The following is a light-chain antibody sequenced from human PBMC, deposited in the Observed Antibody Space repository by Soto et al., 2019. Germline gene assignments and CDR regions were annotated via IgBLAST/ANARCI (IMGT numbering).Light chain of an antibody. CDR3: QQYNNCPPMYT. V-gene: IGKV3-15*01. CDR1: QSVSSN. Sequence: EIVMTQSPATLSVSPGERATLSCRASQSVSSNLVWYQQQPGQAPRLLIYGASTRATGIPARFSGSGSRTEFTLTISSLQSVEFAVYYGQQYNNCPPMYTFGQGTKLEIK. CDR2: GAS. J-gene: IGKJ2*01.